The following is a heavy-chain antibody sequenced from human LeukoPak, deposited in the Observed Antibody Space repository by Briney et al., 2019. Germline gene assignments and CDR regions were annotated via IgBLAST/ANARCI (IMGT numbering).Heavy chain of an antibody. CDR2: ISGSGGST. Sequence: PGGTLRLSCAASGFTFSSYGMSWVRQAPGKGLEWVSAISGSGGSTYYADSVKGRFTISRDNSKNTLYLQMNSLRAEDTAVYYCARVAAAGTYYYYYMDVWGKGTTVTVSS. CDR3: ARVAAAGTYYYYYMDV. J-gene: IGHJ6*03. CDR1: GFTFSSYG. V-gene: IGHV3-23*01. D-gene: IGHD6-13*01.